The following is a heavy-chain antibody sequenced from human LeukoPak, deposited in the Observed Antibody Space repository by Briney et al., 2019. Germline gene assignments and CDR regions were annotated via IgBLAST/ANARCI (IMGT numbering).Heavy chain of an antibody. CDR1: GGSISSSTYY. V-gene: IGHV4-39*07. CDR2: IYYSGST. Sequence: SETLSLTCTVSGGSISSSTYYWDWIRQPPGKGLEWIGSIYYSGSTYYNPSLQSRVTISVDTSKNQFSLKLSSVTAADTAVYYCARDNGSGSYYYYYGMDVWGQGTTVTVSS. CDR3: ARDNGSGSYYYYYGMDV. D-gene: IGHD1-26*01. J-gene: IGHJ6*02.